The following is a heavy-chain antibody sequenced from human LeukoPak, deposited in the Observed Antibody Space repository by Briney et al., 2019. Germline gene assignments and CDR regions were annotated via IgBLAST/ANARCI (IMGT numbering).Heavy chain of an antibody. CDR3: ARDVMHYYDSSGYYRRNYFDY. V-gene: IGHV1-18*01. D-gene: IGHD3-22*01. CDR1: GYTFTSHG. CDR2: ISAYNGNT. Sequence: ASVKVSCKASGYTFTSHGISWVRQAPGQGLEWMGWISAYNGNTNYAQKLQGRVTMTTDTSTSTAYMELRSLRSDDTAVYYCARDVMHYYDSSGYYRRNYFDYWSQGTLVTVSS. J-gene: IGHJ4*02.